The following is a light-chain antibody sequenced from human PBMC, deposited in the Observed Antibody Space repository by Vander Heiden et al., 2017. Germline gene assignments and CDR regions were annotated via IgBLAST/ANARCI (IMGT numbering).Light chain of an antibody. CDR2: EVS. Sequence: QSALTQPASVSGSPGQSITIPCTGTSSDVGGYNYVSWYQQHPGKAPKLMIYEVSNRPSGVSNRFSGSKSGNTASLTISGLQAEDEADYYCSSYTSSSLLWVFGGGTKLTVL. J-gene: IGLJ3*02. CDR3: SSYTSSSLLWV. CDR1: SSDVGGYNY. V-gene: IGLV2-14*01.